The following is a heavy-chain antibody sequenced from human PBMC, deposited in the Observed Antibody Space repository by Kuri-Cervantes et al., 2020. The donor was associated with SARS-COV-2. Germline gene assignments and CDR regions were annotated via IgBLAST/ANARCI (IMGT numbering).Heavy chain of an antibody. D-gene: IGHD2-21*02. CDR2: INPSGGST. CDR3: ARSAVVTAIDAFDI. CDR1: GYTFTSYY. Sequence: GGSLRLSCKASGYTFTSYYMHWVRQAPGQGLEWMGIINPSGGSTSYAQKFQGRVTMTRDTSTSTVYMELSSLRSEDTAVYCCARSAVVTAIDAFDIWGQRTMVTVSS. V-gene: IGHV1-46*01. J-gene: IGHJ3*02.